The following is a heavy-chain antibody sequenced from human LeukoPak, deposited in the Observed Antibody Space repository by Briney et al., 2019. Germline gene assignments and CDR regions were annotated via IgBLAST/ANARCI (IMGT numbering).Heavy chain of an antibody. CDR2: IWYDGSKK. CDR1: GFTFSSFA. V-gene: IGHV3-33*01. J-gene: IGHJ4*02. CDR3: VRAPRAYPGCGDY. Sequence: QSGGPLRLSCAGSGFTFSSFAMHWVRQAPGKGLEWVAVIWYDGSKKYYADSVKGRFTVSRENAKNSLYLQMNSLRADDTAVYYCVRAPRAYPGCGDYWGQGTLVTVSS. D-gene: IGHD5-12*01.